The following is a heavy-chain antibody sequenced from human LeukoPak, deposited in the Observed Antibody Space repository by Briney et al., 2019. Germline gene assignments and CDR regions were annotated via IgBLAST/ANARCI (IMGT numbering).Heavy chain of an antibody. CDR1: GFTFSNYA. D-gene: IGHD6-13*01. CDR3: AKRQVSAAPGALDY. CDR2: ISGSGGNP. V-gene: IGHV3-23*01. Sequence: PGGSLRLSCAASGFTFSNYAMIWVRQAPGKGLEWVSAISGSGGNPYYADSVEGRFTVSRDNYKRTVHLQLNSLRAEDTAVYYCAKRQVSAAPGALDYWGQGTLLTVSS. J-gene: IGHJ4*02.